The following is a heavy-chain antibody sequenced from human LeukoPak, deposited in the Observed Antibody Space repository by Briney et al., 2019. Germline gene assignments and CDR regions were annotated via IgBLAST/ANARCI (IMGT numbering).Heavy chain of an antibody. CDR3: ARVGRSRGALPNFYYYMDV. CDR1: GDIFNSYS. CDR2: IIPMFGST. D-gene: IGHD1-26*01. V-gene: IGHV1-69*05. Sequence: SVKVSCRASGDIFNSYSVSWVRQAPGQGLEWMGGIIPMFGSTNYAQKFEGRVTITTDQSTTTVYMELTSLTSEDTAVYYCARVGRSRGALPNFYYYMDVWGKGTTVTVSS. J-gene: IGHJ6*03.